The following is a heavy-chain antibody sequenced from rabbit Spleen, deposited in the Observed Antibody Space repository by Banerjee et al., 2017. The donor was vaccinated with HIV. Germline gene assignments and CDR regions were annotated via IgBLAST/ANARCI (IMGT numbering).Heavy chain of an antibody. CDR3: ARDIAGYSGWGDL. CDR1: GFDSSRYYM. CDR2: IDPIFGIA. Sequence: QEQLVESGGGLVQPGESLTLSCKASGFDSSRYYMSWVRQAPGKGLEWIGDIDPIFGIAVYASWAKGRFTISKTSPTTVTLQMTSLTAADTATYFCARDIAGYSGWGDLWGPGTLVTVS. D-gene: IGHD4-1*01. J-gene: IGHJ4*01. V-gene: IGHV1S45*01.